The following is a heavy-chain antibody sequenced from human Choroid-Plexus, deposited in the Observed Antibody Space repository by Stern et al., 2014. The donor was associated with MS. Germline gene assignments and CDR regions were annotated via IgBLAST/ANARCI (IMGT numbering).Heavy chain of an antibody. D-gene: IGHD2/OR15-2a*01. CDR1: GFTFGSCA. CDR2: VSHDGSYK. J-gene: IGHJ5*02. V-gene: IGHV3-30*18. CDR3: AKDRQYLTYFFDH. Sequence: VQLLESGGGVVQPGRPLRLSCVASGFTFGSCAMHWVRQAPGKGLEWVGGVSHDGSYKYYADSVKGRFTISRDNSQNNLYMQMSSLRPEDTAVYYCAKDRQYLTYFFDHWGQGSLVTVSS.